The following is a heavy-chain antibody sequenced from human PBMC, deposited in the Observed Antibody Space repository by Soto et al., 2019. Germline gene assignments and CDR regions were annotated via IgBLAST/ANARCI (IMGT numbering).Heavy chain of an antibody. CDR1: GFTFIEYY. CDR3: VRDLRGDV. V-gene: IGHV3-11*06. J-gene: IGHJ6*02. CDR2: ISYTSSST. Sequence: SLRLSCAASGFTFIEYYMSWIRQAPGKGLEYISYISYTSSSTNYADSVRGRFTISRDNAKNSLYLQMNSLRAEDTAVYYCVRDLRGDVWGQGTTVTVSS.